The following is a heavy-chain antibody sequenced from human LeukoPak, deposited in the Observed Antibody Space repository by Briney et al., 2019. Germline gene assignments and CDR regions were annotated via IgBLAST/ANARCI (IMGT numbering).Heavy chain of an antibody. CDR1: GYTFTGYY. CDR3: AGEDNSSGYRPFDI. V-gene: IGHV1-2*06. CDR2: INPNNGGT. Sequence: ASVKVSCKASGYTFTGYYIHWVRQAPGQGLEWMGRINPNNGGTNYAQKFQGRVTMTRNMSMSTAYMELSRLRSVDTAVYYCAGEDNSSGYRPFDIWGQGTMVTVPS. J-gene: IGHJ3*02. D-gene: IGHD3-22*01.